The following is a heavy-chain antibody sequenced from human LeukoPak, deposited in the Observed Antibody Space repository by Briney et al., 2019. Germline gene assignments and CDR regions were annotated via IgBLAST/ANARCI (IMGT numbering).Heavy chain of an antibody. V-gene: IGHV4-38-2*02. CDR3: ARDPYNGNYGDSYYYYMDV. J-gene: IGHJ6*03. D-gene: IGHD1-26*01. Sequence: SETLSLTCTVSGYSISSGYYWGWIRQPPGKGLEWIGSIYHSGNTYYNPSLKSRVTMSVDTSKNQFSLKLSSVTAADTAVYYCARDPYNGNYGDSYYYYMDVWGKGTTVTISS. CDR1: GYSISSGYY. CDR2: IYHSGNT.